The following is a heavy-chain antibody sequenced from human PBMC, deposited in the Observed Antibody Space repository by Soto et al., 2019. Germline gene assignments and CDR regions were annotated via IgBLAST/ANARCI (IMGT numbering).Heavy chain of an antibody. J-gene: IGHJ6*02. CDR3: ARLGAYCASTSCYFHYGMDV. D-gene: IGHD2-2*01. CDR2: IYYTGRT. CDR1: GDSIGSGNYY. Sequence: PSETLSLTCAVSGDSIGSGNYYWSWIRQPPGKGLEWIGYIYYTGRTHYNPSLKSRVSISVDTSKNQFSLKLSSVTAADTAVYYCARLGAYCASTSCYFHYGMDVWGQGTTVTVSS. V-gene: IGHV4-30-4*01.